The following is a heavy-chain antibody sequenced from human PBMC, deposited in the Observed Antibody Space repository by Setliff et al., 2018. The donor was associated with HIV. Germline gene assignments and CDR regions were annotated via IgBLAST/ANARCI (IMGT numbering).Heavy chain of an antibody. CDR2: ITGSGDST. D-gene: IGHD6-13*01. Sequence: GGSLRLSCAASGFTFSSYAMTWVRQAPGKGLEWVSSITGSGDSTYYANSVKGRFTISRDSSKNTLSLQMSSRRAEGTALYYCATGGMAAAGPGGGHGLDVWGQGTTVTVSS. CDR1: GFTFSSYA. CDR3: ATGGMAAAGPGGGHGLDV. J-gene: IGHJ6*02. V-gene: IGHV3-23*01.